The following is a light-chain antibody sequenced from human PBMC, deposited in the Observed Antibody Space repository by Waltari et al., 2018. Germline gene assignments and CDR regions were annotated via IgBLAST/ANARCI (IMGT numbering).Light chain of an antibody. V-gene: IGLV2-18*02. CDR3: SSYTSSSTFV. CDR1: TSDIGSYNR. CDR2: EVT. Sequence: QSALTQPPSVSGSPGQSVTISCIGATSDIGSYNRVSWYQQPPGTAPKLMIYEVTNRPSGVPDRFAGSTSGNTASLTISGLQAEDEAEYYCSSYTSSSTFVFGSGTKVTVL. J-gene: IGLJ6*01.